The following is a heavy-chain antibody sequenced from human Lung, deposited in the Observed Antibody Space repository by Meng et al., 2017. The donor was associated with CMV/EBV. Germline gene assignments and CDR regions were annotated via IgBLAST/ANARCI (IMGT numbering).Heavy chain of an antibody. D-gene: IGHD1-7*01. Sequence: EXXKISCQGSGYSFTTYWIAWVRQMPGKGLEWVGSIYPGDDDTRYSPSLQGQVTISADASITAAYLQWNSLKASDTAMYYCARLWGVFDWNFDGFDIWGQGXSVTVSS. CDR3: ARLWGVFDWNFDGFDI. CDR1: GYSFTTYW. V-gene: IGHV5-51*01. J-gene: IGHJ3*02. CDR2: IYPGDDDT.